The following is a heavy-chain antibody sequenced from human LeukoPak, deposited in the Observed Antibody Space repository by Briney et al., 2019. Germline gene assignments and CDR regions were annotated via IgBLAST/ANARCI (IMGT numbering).Heavy chain of an antibody. CDR2: INPNSGGT. D-gene: IGHD1-26*01. J-gene: IGHJ6*03. Sequence: ASVKVSCKASGYTFTGYYMHWVRQAPGQGLEWMGWINPNSGGTNYAQKFQGRVTMTRDTSISTAYMELSRLRSDDTAVYYCARARAYELKWELDYYMDVWGKGTTVTVSS. CDR3: ARARAYELKWELDYYMDV. V-gene: IGHV1-2*02. CDR1: GYTFTGYY.